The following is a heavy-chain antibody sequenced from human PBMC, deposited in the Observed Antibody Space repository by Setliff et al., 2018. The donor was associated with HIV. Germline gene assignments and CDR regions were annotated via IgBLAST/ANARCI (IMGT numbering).Heavy chain of an antibody. CDR3: ARGESTTWDLAEYFQH. D-gene: IGHD2-2*01. CDR2: VYYTGTS. J-gene: IGHJ1*01. V-gene: IGHV4-31*03. Sequence: KASETLSLTCTVSGVSVNSGGYYWNWIRQHPGKGLEWIGYVYYTGTSYFNPSLKSRITISVDTSKNHFSLKLGFVTAADTAVYYCARGESTTWDLAEYFQHWGHGTLVTVSS. CDR1: GVSVNSGGYY.